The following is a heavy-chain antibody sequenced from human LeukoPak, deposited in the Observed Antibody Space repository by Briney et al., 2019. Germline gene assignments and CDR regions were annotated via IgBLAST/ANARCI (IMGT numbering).Heavy chain of an antibody. J-gene: IGHJ4*02. CDR2: ISSSSTYI. V-gene: IGHV3-21*01. CDR3: ARGRMSLAARPPGY. CDR1: GFTFSSYS. D-gene: IGHD6-6*01. Sequence: GGSLRLSCAASGFTFSSYSMNWVRQAPGKGLEWVSSISSSSTYIYYADSVKGRFTISRDNAKNSLYLQMNSLRADDTAVYYCARGRMSLAARPPGYWGQGTLVTVSS.